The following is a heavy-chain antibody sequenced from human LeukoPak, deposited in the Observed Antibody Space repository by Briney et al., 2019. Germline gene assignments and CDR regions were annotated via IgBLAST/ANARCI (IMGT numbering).Heavy chain of an antibody. CDR3: ARELLLSEDIVVVVAATYGYAFDI. J-gene: IGHJ3*02. V-gene: IGHV3-11*04. CDR2: ISSSGSTI. D-gene: IGHD2-15*01. CDR1: GFTFSDYY. Sequence: GGSLRLSCAASGFTFSDYYMSWIRQAPGKGLEWVSYISSSGSTIYYADSVKGRFTISRDNAKNSLYLQMNSLRAEDTAVYYCARELLLSEDIVVVVAATYGYAFDIWGQGTMVTVSS.